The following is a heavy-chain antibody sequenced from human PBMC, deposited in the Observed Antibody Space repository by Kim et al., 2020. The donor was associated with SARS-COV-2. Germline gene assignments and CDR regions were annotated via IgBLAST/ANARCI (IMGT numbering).Heavy chain of an antibody. D-gene: IGHD2-8*01. CDR2: T. CDR3: ARFSQWNYVDY. Sequence: TGYAQKFPGRVTMTRNSSISTAYMELSSLRSEDTAVYYCARFSQWNYVDYWGQGTLVTVSS. J-gene: IGHJ4*02. V-gene: IGHV1-8*01.